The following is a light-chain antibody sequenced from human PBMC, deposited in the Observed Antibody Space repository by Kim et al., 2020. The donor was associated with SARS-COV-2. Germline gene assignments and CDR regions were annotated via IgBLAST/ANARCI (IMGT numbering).Light chain of an antibody. CDR1: SSNFGSNI. Sequence: GQRVTISCSGSSSNFGSNIVSWFLHVPGAAPKMVIYNNYERPSGVPGRLSGSKSDTSAFLAISGLRSEDEADYYCAAWDDSLNAYVFGSGTKVTVL. V-gene: IGLV1-44*01. CDR2: NNY. CDR3: AAWDDSLNAYV. J-gene: IGLJ1*01.